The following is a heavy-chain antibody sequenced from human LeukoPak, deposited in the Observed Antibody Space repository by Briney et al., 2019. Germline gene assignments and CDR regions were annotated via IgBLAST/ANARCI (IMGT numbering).Heavy chain of an antibody. CDR2: IYTSGST. V-gene: IGHV4-4*07. J-gene: IGHJ4*02. D-gene: IGHD5-18*01. Sequence: SETLSLTCTVSGGSISSYYWSWIRQPAGKGLEWIGRIYTSGSTNYNPSLKSRVTMSVDTSKNQFSLKLSSVTAADTAVYYCARGATSYGSTYYFDYWGQGTLVTVSS. CDR3: ARGATSYGSTYYFDY. CDR1: GGSISSYY.